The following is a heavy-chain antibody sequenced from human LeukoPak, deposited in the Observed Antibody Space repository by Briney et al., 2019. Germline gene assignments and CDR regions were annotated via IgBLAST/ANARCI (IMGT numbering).Heavy chain of an antibody. J-gene: IGHJ4*02. D-gene: IGHD6-13*01. Sequence: PGGSLRLSCAASGFTFSTYWMTWVRQAPGKGLEWVANMKGDGSEIHYVDSVKGRFTISRDNAKNSPYLQMNYLRAEDTAVYYCASGAADTFDYWGQGTLVTVSS. V-gene: IGHV3-7*01. CDR3: ASGAADTFDY. CDR1: GFTFSTYW. CDR2: MKGDGSEI.